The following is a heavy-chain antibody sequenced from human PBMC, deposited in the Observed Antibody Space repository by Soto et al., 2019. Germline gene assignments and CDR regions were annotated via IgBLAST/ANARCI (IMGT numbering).Heavy chain of an antibody. D-gene: IGHD4-17*01. CDR1: GFTFDYYA. Sequence: GGSLILSCAASGFTFDYYAMHWVRQAPGKGLEWVSGISWNSGSIGYADSVKGRFTISRDNAKNSLYLQMNSLRAEDTALYYCAKARGDDGAFDIWGQGTMVTVSS. J-gene: IGHJ3*02. CDR2: ISWNSGSI. CDR3: AKARGDDGAFDI. V-gene: IGHV3-9*01.